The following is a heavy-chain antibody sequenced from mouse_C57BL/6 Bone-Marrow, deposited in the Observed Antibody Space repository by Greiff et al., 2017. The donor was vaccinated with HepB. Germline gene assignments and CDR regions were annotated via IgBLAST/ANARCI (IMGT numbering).Heavy chain of an antibody. CDR2: INYDGSST. CDR3: AREEFYYGSSYFDY. CDR1: GFTFSDYY. Sequence: EVQRVESEGGLVQPGSSMKLSCTASGFTFSDYYMAWVRQVPEKGLEWVANINYDGSSTYYLDSLKSRFIISRDNAKNILYLQMSSLKSEDTATYYCAREEFYYGSSYFDYWGQGTTLTVSS. J-gene: IGHJ2*01. V-gene: IGHV5-16*01. D-gene: IGHD1-1*01.